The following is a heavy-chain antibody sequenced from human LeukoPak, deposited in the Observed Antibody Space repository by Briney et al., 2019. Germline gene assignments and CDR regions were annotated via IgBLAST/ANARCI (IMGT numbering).Heavy chain of an antibody. J-gene: IGHJ4*02. CDR2: ISYDGSNK. V-gene: IGHV3-30*18. D-gene: IGHD4-17*01. Sequence: PGRSLRLSCAASGFTFSSYGMHWVRQAPGKGLEWVAVISYDGSNKYYADSVKGRFTISRDNSKNTLYLQMNSLRAEDTAVYYCAKPYGDYPSAFDYWGQGTLVTVSS. CDR1: GFTFSSYG. CDR3: AKPYGDYPSAFDY.